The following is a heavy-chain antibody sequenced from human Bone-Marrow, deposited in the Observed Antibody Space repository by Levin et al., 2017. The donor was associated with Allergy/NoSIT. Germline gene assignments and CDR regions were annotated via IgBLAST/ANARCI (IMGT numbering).Heavy chain of an antibody. D-gene: IGHD3-3*01. CDR2: ISSSGSTI. CDR3: ARYPEYDFWSGYSSVYYYMDV. Sequence: GGSLRLSCAASGFTFSDYYMSWIRQAPGKGLEWVSYISSSGSTIYYADSVKGRFTISRDNAKNSLYLQMNSLRAEDTAVYYCARYPEYDFWSGYSSVYYYMDVWGKGTTVTVSS. V-gene: IGHV3-11*01. J-gene: IGHJ6*03. CDR1: GFTFSDYY.